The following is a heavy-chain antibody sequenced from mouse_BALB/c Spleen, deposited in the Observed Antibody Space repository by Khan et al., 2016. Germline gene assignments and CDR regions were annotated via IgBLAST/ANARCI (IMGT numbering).Heavy chain of an antibody. CDR3: ARAWYSMDY. Sequence: QVRLQQSGAELMKPGASVKISCKATGYTFSNYWIEWVKQRPGHGLEWIGDILPGSGNSNSNENFKGKATFTADTSSNTAYMQLSSLTSEDSAVYFCARAWYSMDYWGQGTSVTVSS. CDR1: GYTFSNYW. J-gene: IGHJ4*01. CDR2: ILPGSGNS. V-gene: IGHV1-9*01.